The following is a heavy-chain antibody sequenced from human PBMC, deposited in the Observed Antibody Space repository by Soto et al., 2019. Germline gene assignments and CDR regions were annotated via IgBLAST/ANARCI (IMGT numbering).Heavy chain of an antibody. CDR2: IDYSGHT. Sequence: PSETLSLTCTVSGGSISSHYWTWIRQPPGKGLEWIGYIDYSGHTNYNPSLKSRVTISLDTSKNQFSLNLNSLTAADTAVYYCARRTSLVATIAAAFDIWGQGTMVTVSS. D-gene: IGHD5-12*01. CDR3: ARRTSLVATIAAAFDI. V-gene: IGHV4-59*08. CDR1: GGSISSHY. J-gene: IGHJ3*02.